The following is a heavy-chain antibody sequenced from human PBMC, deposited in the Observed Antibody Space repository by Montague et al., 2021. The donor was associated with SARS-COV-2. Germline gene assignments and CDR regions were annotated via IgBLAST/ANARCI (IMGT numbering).Heavy chain of an antibody. Sequence: SETLSLTCTVSGGSISNYYWTWIRQPAGKGLEWIGRLYTSGSTTYNPSLKSRVTMSVDTSKNQFSLNVTSVTAADTAVYYCARDVGKGFSGYETEGGFDYWGQGTPVTVSS. CDR2: LYTSGST. CDR1: GGSISNYY. CDR3: ARDVGKGFSGYETEGGFDY. D-gene: IGHD5-12*01. J-gene: IGHJ4*02. V-gene: IGHV4-4*07.